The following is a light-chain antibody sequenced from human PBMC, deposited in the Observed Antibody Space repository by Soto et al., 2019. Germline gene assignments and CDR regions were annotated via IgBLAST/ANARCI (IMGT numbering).Light chain of an antibody. J-gene: IGKJ1*01. Sequence: EVLMTQSPATLSVSPGERATLSCRASQSVGSNVAWYQQRPGQAPSLLIYDAFTRATGIPARFSGSGSGTEFTLTISSLQSEDFAVYYCHQYDNWPPWTFGQGTKVEIK. CDR1: QSVGSN. V-gene: IGKV3-15*01. CDR3: HQYDNWPPWT. CDR2: DAF.